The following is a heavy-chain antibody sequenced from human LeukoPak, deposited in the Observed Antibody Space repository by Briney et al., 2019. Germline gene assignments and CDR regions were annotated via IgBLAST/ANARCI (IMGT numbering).Heavy chain of an antibody. D-gene: IGHD2-2*01. Sequence: SETLSLTCTVSGGSISSYYWGWVRQPPGKGLEWIGYIYYSGSTTYNPSLKSRVTVSVDTSKNQFSLNLSSVTAADTAVYYCARSPNSYQLLMDYWGQGTLVTVSS. CDR3: ARSPNSYQLLMDY. J-gene: IGHJ4*02. CDR1: GGSISSYY. CDR2: IYYSGST. V-gene: IGHV4-59*01.